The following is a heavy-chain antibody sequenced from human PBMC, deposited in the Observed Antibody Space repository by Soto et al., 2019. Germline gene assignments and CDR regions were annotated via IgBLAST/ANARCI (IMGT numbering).Heavy chain of an antibody. V-gene: IGHV4-39*01. D-gene: IGHD3-16*01. J-gene: IGHJ4*02. CDR1: GGSISSSSYY. CDR3: ARHRFSRQDFDY. Sequence: SETLSLTCTVSGGSISSSSYYWGWIRQPPGKGLEWIGSIYYSGSTYYNPSLKSRVTISVDTSKNQFSLKLSSVTAAGTAVYYCARHRFSRQDFDYWGQGTLVTVSS. CDR2: IYYSGST.